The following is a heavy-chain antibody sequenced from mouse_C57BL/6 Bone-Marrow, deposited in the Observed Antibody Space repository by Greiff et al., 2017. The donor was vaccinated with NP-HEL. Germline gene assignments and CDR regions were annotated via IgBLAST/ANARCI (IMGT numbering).Heavy chain of an antibody. CDR2: IDPANGNT. CDR3: VRKGDYGKGD. D-gene: IGHD1-1*01. CDR1: GFTIKNTY. V-gene: IGHV14-3*01. J-gene: IGHJ2*01. Sequence: VQLQQSVAELVRPGASVTLSCTASGFTIKNTYMHWVKQRPEQGLEWIGRIDPANGNTKYAPKFPGKATITADTSSNTAYMQLSSLTSEDTSSYYCVRKGDYGKGDWGKGTTLTVSS.